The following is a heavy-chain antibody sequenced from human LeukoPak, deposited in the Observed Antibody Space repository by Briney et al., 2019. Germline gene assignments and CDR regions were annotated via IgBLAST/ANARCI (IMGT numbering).Heavy chain of an antibody. CDR1: GFTFSSYG. CDR2: LNPITGDT. J-gene: IGHJ6*02. V-gene: IGHV3-23*01. D-gene: IGHD5-24*01. CDR3: SRGGGSEGYLVYSGMDV. Sequence: PGGSLTLSCATSGFTFSSYGMNWVRQTPGKGLEWVSGLNPITGDTLYAGSVKGRFTISRDTSKNTLYLQMNSLRAQDTAVYYWSRGGGSEGYLVYSGMDVWGQGTTVTVSS.